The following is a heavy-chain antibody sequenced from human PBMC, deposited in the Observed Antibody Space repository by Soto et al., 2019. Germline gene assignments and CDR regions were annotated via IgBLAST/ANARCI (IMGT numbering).Heavy chain of an antibody. V-gene: IGHV4-39*01. J-gene: IGHJ6*02. Sequence: SETLSLTCTVSGGSISIGSYYWGWVRQPPGKGLEWIGSIYYSGSTYYNPSLKSRVTISVDTSRNQFSLKLSSVTAADTAVYYCASAQGTLGNMDVWGQGTTVTVS. CDR1: GGSISIGSYY. CDR3: ASAQGTLGNMDV. D-gene: IGHD3-10*01. CDR2: IYYSGST.